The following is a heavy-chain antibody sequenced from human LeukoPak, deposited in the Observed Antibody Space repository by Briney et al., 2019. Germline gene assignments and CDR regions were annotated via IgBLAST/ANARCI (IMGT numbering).Heavy chain of an antibody. CDR3: ARAAYSSGPDY. CDR2: ISSSSSYT. J-gene: IGHJ4*02. V-gene: IGHV3-11*05. Sequence: PGGSLRLSCAASGFTFSDYYMSWIRQAPGKGLEWVSYISSSSSYTNYADSVKGRFTISRDNAKNSLYLQMNSLRAEDTAVYYCARAAYSSGPDYWGQGTLVTVSS. D-gene: IGHD6-19*01. CDR1: GFTFSDYY.